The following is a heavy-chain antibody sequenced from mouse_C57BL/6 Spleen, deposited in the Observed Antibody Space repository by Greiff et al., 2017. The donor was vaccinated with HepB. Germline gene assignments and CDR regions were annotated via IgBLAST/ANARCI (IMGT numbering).Heavy chain of an antibody. CDR1: GYTFTDYN. Sequence: EVKLVESGPELVKPGASVKMSCKASGYTFTDYNMHWVKQSHGKSLEWIGYINPNNGGTSYNQKFKGKATLTVNKSSSTAYMELRSLTSEDSAVYYCARSGYYGSPAWFAYWGQGTLVTVSA. D-gene: IGHD1-1*01. V-gene: IGHV1-22*01. J-gene: IGHJ3*01. CDR3: ARSGYYGSPAWFAY. CDR2: INPNNGGT.